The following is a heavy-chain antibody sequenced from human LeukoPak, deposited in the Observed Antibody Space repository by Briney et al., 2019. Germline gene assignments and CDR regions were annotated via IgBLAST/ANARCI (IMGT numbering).Heavy chain of an antibody. J-gene: IGHJ4*02. CDR3: AKGFRYYYDSSGYYPD. D-gene: IGHD3-22*01. Sequence: GGSLRLSCAASGFTFSSYAMSWVRQAPGKGLEWVSAISGSGGSTYYADSVKGRFTISRDNSKNTLYLQMNSLRAEDTAVYYCAKGFRYYYDSSGYYPDWGQGTLVTVSS. V-gene: IGHV3-23*01. CDR1: GFTFSSYA. CDR2: ISGSGGST.